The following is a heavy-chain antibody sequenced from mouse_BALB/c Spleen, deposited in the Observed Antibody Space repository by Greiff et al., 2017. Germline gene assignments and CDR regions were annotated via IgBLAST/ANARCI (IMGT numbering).Heavy chain of an antibody. CDR1: GYTFTSYW. CDR3: TREAVLRLYFDY. V-gene: IGHV1-69*02. J-gene: IGHJ2*01. Sequence: VQLQQPGAELVRPGASVKLSCKASGYTFTSYWINWVKQRPGQGLEWIGNIYPSDSYTNYNQKFKDKATLTVDKSSSTAYMQLSSPTSEDSAVYYCTREAVLRLYFDYWGQGTTLTVSS. D-gene: IGHD1-2*01. CDR2: IYPSDSYT.